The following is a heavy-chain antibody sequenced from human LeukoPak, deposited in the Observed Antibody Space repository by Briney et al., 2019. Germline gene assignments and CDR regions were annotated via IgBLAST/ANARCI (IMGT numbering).Heavy chain of an antibody. V-gene: IGHV3-23*01. CDR1: GFTFSSYA. CDR2: ISGSGGST. CDR3: AKMMGYDSSGYIDY. Sequence: PGGSLRLSCAASGFTFSSYAMSWVRQAPGKGLEWVSAISGSGGSTYYADSVKGRFTISRDNSKNTLYLQMNSLRAVDTAVYYCAKMMGYDSSGYIDYWGQGPLVSVSS. D-gene: IGHD3-22*01. J-gene: IGHJ4*02.